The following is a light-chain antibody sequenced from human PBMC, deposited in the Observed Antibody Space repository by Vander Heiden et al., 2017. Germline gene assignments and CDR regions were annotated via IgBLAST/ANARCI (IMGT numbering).Light chain of an antibody. V-gene: IGKV2-30*01. CDR3: GQGIDWPHT. Sequence: VVVTPSPLPLPVTPGQPASISCRSSQSLVYSDGDTNLQWFQQRPGQSPRRLIYMGSNRDSGVPDRFSDSGSGTDFTLKISRVEAEDVGVYYCGQGIDWPHTFGQRTKVEIK. CDR2: MGS. CDR1: QSLVYSDGDTN. J-gene: IGKJ2*01.